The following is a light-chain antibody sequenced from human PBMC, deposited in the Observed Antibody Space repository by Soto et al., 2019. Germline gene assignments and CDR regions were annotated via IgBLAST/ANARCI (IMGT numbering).Light chain of an antibody. V-gene: IGLV2-11*01. CDR1: SSDVGSYNY. J-gene: IGLJ2*01. CDR3: CSYAGRDTYVV. Sequence: QSALTQPRSVSGSPGQSVTISCTGTSSDVGSYNYVSWYQQHPGKAPKLMIYDVTKRPSGVPDRFSGSKSGNTASLTISGLQAEDEADYSCCSYAGRDTYVVLGGGTKLTVL. CDR2: DVT.